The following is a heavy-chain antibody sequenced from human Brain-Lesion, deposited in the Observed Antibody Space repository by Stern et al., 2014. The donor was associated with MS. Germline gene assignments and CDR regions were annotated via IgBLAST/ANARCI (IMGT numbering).Heavy chain of an antibody. D-gene: IGHD2-15*01. CDR3: AGEEDIRYCSGGSCTGNWFDP. CDR1: GGSVSSTSYA. J-gene: IGHJ5*02. CDR2: IYYSGNT. Sequence: VHLVESGPGLVKPSETLSLTCTVAGGSVSSTSYAWAWIRQPPGKGLEWIGTIYYSGNTYYSPSPKSRLTISLDPSKNHFSLQLGSVTAADTAVYYCAGEEDIRYCSGGSCTGNWFDPWGQGTLVTVSS. V-gene: IGHV4-39*02.